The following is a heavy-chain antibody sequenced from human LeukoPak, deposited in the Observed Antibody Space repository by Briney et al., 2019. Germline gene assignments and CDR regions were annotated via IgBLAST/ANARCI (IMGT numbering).Heavy chain of an antibody. CDR2: ISTYNGYT. CDR1: GYTFTSYG. CDR3: ASHKDYGDYYYFDY. Sequence: ASVKVSCKASGYTFTSYGVSWVRQAPGQGLEWMGWISTYNGYTNNTQKLQGRVTITTDTSTSTVYMELRSLRSDDTAVYYCASHKDYGDYYYFDYWGQGTLVTVPS. V-gene: IGHV1-18*01. D-gene: IGHD4-17*01. J-gene: IGHJ4*02.